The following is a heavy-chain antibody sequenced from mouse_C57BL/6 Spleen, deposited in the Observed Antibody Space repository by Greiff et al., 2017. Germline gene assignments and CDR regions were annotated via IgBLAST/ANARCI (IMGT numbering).Heavy chain of an antibody. CDR1: GYTFTSYW. CDR2: IDPSDSET. J-gene: IGHJ4*01. Sequence: QVQLQQPGAELVRPGSSVKLSCKASGYTFTSYWMHWVKQRPIQGLEWIGNIDPSDSETHYNQKFKDKATLTVDKSSSTAYMQLSSLTSDDSAVYYCARGGYSNFYAMDYWGQGTSVTVSS. CDR3: ARGGYSNFYAMDY. D-gene: IGHD2-5*01. V-gene: IGHV1-52*01.